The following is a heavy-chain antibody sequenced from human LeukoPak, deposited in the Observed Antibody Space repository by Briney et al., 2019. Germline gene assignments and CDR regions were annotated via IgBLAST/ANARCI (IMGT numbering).Heavy chain of an antibody. Sequence: PGGSLRLSCAASGFTFSSYSMNWVRQAPGKGLEWVSSISSSSSYIYYADSVKGRFTISRDNSKNTLYLQMNSLRAEDTAVYYCAKAPEGWEVLVVFDYWGQGTLVTVSS. CDR3: AKAPEGWEVLVVFDY. D-gene: IGHD1-26*01. V-gene: IGHV3-21*04. CDR1: GFTFSSYS. CDR2: ISSSSSYI. J-gene: IGHJ4*02.